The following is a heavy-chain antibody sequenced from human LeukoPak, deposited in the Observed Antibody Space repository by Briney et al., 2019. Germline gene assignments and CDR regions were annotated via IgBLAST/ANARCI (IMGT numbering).Heavy chain of an antibody. D-gene: IGHD4-17*01. CDR2: ISSSSYT. CDR3: ATDRGSTVTTTPYFDY. J-gene: IGHJ4*02. Sequence: KPGGSLRLSCAASGFTFSSYSMSWIRQAPGKGLEWVSYISSSSYTNYADSVKGRFTISRDNAKNSLYLQMNSLRAEDTAVYYCATDRGSTVTTTPYFDYWGQGTLVTVSS. CDR1: GFTFSSYS. V-gene: IGHV3-11*03.